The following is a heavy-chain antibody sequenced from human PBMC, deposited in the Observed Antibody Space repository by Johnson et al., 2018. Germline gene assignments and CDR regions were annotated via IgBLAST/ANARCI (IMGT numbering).Heavy chain of an antibody. CDR1: GFTFSSYG. D-gene: IGHD3-22*01. Sequence: QVQLGQSGGGVVQPGMSLRLSCAASGFTFSSYGMYWVRQAPGKGLEWVAVIWYDGSKKYYADSVKGRFTISRDNSKNTLYLQMNNLRAEDTAVYYCTAPYYYDSSGFAFDYWGQGTLVSVSS. J-gene: IGHJ4*02. V-gene: IGHV3-33*01. CDR2: IWYDGSKK. CDR3: TAPYYYDSSGFAFDY.